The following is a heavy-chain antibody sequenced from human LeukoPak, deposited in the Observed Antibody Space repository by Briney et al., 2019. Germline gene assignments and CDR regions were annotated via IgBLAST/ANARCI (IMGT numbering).Heavy chain of an antibody. Sequence: GASVKVSCKASGYTFTGYYMHWVRQAPGQGLEWMGWINPNSGGTNYAQKFQGRVTMTRDTSISTAYMELSRLRSDDTAVYYCASDRTRTGYSSGWYHDYWGQGTLATVSS. CDR2: INPNSGGT. J-gene: IGHJ4*02. CDR1: GYTFTGYY. V-gene: IGHV1-2*02. D-gene: IGHD6-19*01. CDR3: ASDRTRTGYSSGWYHDY.